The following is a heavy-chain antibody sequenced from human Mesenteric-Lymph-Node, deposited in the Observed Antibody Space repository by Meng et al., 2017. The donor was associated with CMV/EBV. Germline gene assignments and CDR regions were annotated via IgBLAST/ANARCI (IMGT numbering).Heavy chain of an antibody. J-gene: IGHJ5*01. CDR1: GLPLSDYY. CDR3: ARDAISSSSLFDS. Sequence: ALSGLPLSDYYMIWIRQSPGKGMEWISYISNFEDKIHYIGSVKGRFTISRDNAKNSLYLQMDSLRAEDTAVYYCARDAISSSSLFDSWGQGTLVTVSS. V-gene: IGHV3-11*04. CDR2: ISNFEDKI. D-gene: IGHD6-13*01.